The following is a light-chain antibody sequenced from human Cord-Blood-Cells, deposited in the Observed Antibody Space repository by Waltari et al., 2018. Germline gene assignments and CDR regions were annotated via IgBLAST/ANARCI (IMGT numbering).Light chain of an antibody. J-gene: IGLJ1*01. CDR2: EGS. CDR3: CSYAGSSTYV. CDR1: SSDVGSYNL. V-gene: IGLV2-23*01. Sequence: QSALTQPASVSGSPGQSITIYCTGTSSDVGSYNLVSWYQQHPGKAPKLMIYEGSKRPSGVSNRFSGPKSGNTASLTISGLQAEDEADYYCCSYAGSSTYVFGTGTKVTVL.